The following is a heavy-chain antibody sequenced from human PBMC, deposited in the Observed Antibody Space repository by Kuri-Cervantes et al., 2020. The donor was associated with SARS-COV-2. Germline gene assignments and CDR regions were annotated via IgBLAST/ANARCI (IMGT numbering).Heavy chain of an antibody. CDR2: ISGSGGNT. J-gene: IGHJ4*02. V-gene: IGHV3-23*01. D-gene: IGHD6-13*01. CDR1: GFAFSTYI. Sequence: GESLKISCAASGFAFSTYIMSWVRQAPGKGLEWVSTISGSGGNTYYSDSVRGRFTISRDNAKNTLYLQMNSLRAEDTAVYYCARDGQQLGEFDYWGQGTLVTVSS. CDR3: ARDGQQLGEFDY.